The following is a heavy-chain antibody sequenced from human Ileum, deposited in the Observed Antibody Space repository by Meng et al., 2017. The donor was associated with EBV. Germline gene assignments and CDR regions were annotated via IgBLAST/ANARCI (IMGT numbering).Heavy chain of an antibody. D-gene: IGHD6-13*01. Sequence: VQGVESGGSVVQPGRSLRIPCAALGFTFSSYGRHWVRQAPGKGLEWVAVISYDGSNKYYADSVKGRFTISRDNSKNTLYLQMNSLRAEDTAVYYCAKGTPGIAAAGTGYFHHWGQGTLVTVSS. V-gene: IGHV3-30*18. J-gene: IGHJ1*01. CDR1: GFTFSSYG. CDR3: AKGTPGIAAAGTGYFHH. CDR2: ISYDGSNK.